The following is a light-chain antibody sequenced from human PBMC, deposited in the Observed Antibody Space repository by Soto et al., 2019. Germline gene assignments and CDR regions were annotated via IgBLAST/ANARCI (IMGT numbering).Light chain of an antibody. CDR3: CSYAGSSTWV. J-gene: IGLJ1*01. CDR2: EGS. Sequence: QSALTQPASVSGSPGQSITISCTGTSSDVGSYNLVSWYQQHPGKAPKLMIYEGSKRPSGVSNRFSGSKSGNTASLTISGLQAVDEADYYCCSYAGSSTWVFGTGTKLTVL. V-gene: IGLV2-23*01. CDR1: SSDVGSYNL.